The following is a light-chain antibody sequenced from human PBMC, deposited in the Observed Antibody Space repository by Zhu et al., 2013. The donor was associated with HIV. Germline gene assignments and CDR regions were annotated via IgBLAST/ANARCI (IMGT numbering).Light chain of an antibody. J-gene: IGLJ2*01. Sequence: QSALTQPASVSGSPGQSIAISCSGTRGDVGGYNYVSWYQQHPGKAPKLMIYEVSNRPSGISDRFSGSKSGNTASLTISGLQAEDEADYFCSSYSSSSTSLIFGGGTKLTV. CDR2: EVS. CDR3: SSYSSSSTSLI. CDR1: RGDVGGYNY. V-gene: IGLV2-14*01.